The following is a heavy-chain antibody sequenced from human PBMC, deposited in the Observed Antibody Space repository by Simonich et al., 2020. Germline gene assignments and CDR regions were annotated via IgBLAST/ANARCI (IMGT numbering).Heavy chain of an antibody. V-gene: IGHV3-73*02. CDR3: TRFDYYGSGSYYFDY. J-gene: IGHJ4*02. CDR2: IRSKANSYAT. Sequence: EVQLVESGGGLVQPGGSLKLSCAASGFTFSGSAMHWVRQASGKGLEWVGRIRSKANSYATAYAASVKGMFTISRDDSKNTAYLQMNSLKTEDTAVYYCTRFDYYGSGSYYFDYWGQGTLVTVSS. CDR1: GFTFSGSA. D-gene: IGHD3-10*01.